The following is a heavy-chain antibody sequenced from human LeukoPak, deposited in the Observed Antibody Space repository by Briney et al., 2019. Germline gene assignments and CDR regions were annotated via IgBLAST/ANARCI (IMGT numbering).Heavy chain of an antibody. J-gene: IGHJ6*02. D-gene: IGHD3-10*01. CDR1: GYTFTGYY. CDR3: ARDPRGAFGELSAGEIDYYYYGMDV. V-gene: IGHV1-2*02. Sequence: ASVKVSCKASGYTFTGYYMHWVRQAPGQGLEWMGWINPNSGGTNYAQKFQGRVTMTRDTSISTAYVELSRLRSDDTAVYYCARDPRGAFGELSAGEIDYYYYGMDVWGQGTTVTVSS. CDR2: INPNSGGT.